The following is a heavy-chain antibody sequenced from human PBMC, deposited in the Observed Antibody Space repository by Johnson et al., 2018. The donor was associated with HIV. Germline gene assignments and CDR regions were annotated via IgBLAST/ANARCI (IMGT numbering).Heavy chain of an antibody. V-gene: IGHV3-7*01. CDR1: QITLNNYW. CDR3: ARSQLLALDVFNM. Sequence: MQLVESGGGLVQPGGSLRLSCVGSQITLNNYWMGWVRQAPGRGLDWVGNINQDGTEKSYADSVKGRFTLSRDTAKNSLFLQMNSLTVEDTAVYYCARSQLLALDVFNMWGKGTMVTVSS. CDR2: INQDGTEK. J-gene: IGHJ3*02.